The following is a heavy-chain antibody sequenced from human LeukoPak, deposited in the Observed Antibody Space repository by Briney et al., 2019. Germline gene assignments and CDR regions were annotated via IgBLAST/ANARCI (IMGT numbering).Heavy chain of an antibody. CDR1: GFTFSSYA. CDR3: ARVMGRYCSSTSCYVDY. J-gene: IGHJ4*02. CDR2: ISTSGVST. Sequence: GGSLRLSCAASGFTFSSYAMSWVRQAPGKGLEWVSAISTSGVSTHYADSVKGRFTISIDNSKNTLYLQMNSLRAEDTAVYYCARVMGRYCSSTSCYVDYWGQGTLVTVSS. V-gene: IGHV3-23*01. D-gene: IGHD2-2*01.